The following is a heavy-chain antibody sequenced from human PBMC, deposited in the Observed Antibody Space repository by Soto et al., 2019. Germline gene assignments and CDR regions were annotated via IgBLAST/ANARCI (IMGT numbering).Heavy chain of an antibody. J-gene: IGHJ5*02. CDR1: GFTFTSAT. Sequence: VGSLRLSCSGPGFTFTSATMSWIRQAPGKGLEWVSYISSSGSTIYYADSVKGRFTISRDNAKNSLYLQMNSLRAEDTAVYYCARSGYISWFDPWGQATLVTVSS. CDR3: ARSGYISWFDP. V-gene: IGHV3-48*03. CDR2: ISSSGSTI. D-gene: IGHD3-3*01.